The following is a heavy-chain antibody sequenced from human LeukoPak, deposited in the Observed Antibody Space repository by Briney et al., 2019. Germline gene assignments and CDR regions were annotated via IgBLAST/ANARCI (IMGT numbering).Heavy chain of an antibody. J-gene: IGHJ3*02. Sequence: GGSLRLSCAASGFRITNYNMNWVRQAPGEGLEWGSSISGSSRDIYYADSVKGRFTISRDNAKNSLYLQMNSLRAEDTAVYYCARESYGDASGSYHGEAFDIWGQGTMITVSS. D-gene: IGHD3-10*01. CDR1: GFRITNYN. CDR3: ARESYGDASGSYHGEAFDI. V-gene: IGHV3-21*01. CDR2: ISGSSRDI.